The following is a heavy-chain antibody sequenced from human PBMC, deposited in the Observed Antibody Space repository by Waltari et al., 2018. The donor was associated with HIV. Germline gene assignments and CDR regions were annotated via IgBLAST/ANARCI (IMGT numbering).Heavy chain of an antibody. CDR3: ANSLGRIVDY. J-gene: IGHJ4*02. CDR1: GFTFSSYP. CDR2: SRGGCEST. D-gene: IGHD2-15*01. V-gene: IGHV3-23*01. Sequence: EVQLLESGGGLVQSGGSLRVSCAASGFTFSSYPMSWVRQAPGKGLEWFSGSRGGCESTYYAGPVKGRFTISRDNSKNTLYLQMNSLRAEDTAVYYGANSLGRIVDYWGQGTLVTVSS.